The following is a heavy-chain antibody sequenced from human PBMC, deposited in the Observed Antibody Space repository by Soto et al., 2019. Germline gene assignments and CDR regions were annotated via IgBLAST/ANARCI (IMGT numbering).Heavy chain of an antibody. J-gene: IGHJ4*02. Sequence: SETLSLTCTVSGGSISSSSYYWGWIRQPPGKGLEWIGSIYYSGSTYYNPSLKSRVTISVDTSKNQFSLKLSSVTAADTAVYYCAARHYYDSSGYYSSVYYFAYWGQGTLVTVSS. V-gene: IGHV4-39*01. CDR3: AARHYYDSSGYYSSVYYFAY. CDR1: GGSISSSSYY. D-gene: IGHD3-22*01. CDR2: IYYSGST.